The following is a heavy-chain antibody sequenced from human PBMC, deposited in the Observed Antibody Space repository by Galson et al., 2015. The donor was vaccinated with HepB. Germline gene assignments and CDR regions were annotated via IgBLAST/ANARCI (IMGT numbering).Heavy chain of an antibody. Sequence: SLRLSCAASGFTFSSYAMSWVRQAPGKGLEWVSAISGSGGSTYYADSVKGRFTISRDNSKNTLYLQMNSLRAEDTAVYYCAKELGGDDPYYYYGMDVWGQGTTVTVSS. J-gene: IGHJ6*02. V-gene: IGHV3-23*01. CDR3: AKELGGDDPYYYYGMDV. CDR1: GFTFSSYA. CDR2: ISGSGGST. D-gene: IGHD7-27*01.